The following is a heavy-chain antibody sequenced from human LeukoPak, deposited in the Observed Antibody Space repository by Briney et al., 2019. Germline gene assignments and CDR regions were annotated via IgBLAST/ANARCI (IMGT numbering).Heavy chain of an antibody. Sequence: GESLKISCKGSGYSFTSYWIGWVRRMPGKGLEWMGIMFPDDSDIRYSPSFQGQVTISADKSISTAYLQWSSLQASDTAMYYCARPLDGYIPYYFDYWGQGTLVTVSS. CDR3: ARPLDGYIPYYFDY. CDR1: GYSFTSYW. D-gene: IGHD3-22*01. J-gene: IGHJ4*02. CDR2: MFPDDSDI. V-gene: IGHV5-51*01.